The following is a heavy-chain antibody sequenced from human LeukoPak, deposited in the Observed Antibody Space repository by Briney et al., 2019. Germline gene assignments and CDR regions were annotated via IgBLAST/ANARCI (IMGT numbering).Heavy chain of an antibody. Sequence: PSETLSLTCSVSGDSLGIYKWSWIRQPPGKGLEWIAHISSSGSAIYNPSLMSRVSMAVDTSKNQFSLRLISVTAADTAVYYCARGDVLRNFDWFGSLDPWGQGALVTVSS. CDR2: ISSSGSA. V-gene: IGHV4-59*01. J-gene: IGHJ5*02. D-gene: IGHD3-9*01. CDR1: GDSLGIYK. CDR3: ARGDVLRNFDWFGSLDP.